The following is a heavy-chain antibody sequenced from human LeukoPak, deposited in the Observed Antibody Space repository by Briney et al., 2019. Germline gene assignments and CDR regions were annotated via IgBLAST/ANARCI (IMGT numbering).Heavy chain of an antibody. CDR3: AKDDSSGSFFEY. Sequence: GGSLRLSCAASGFTFSDYYMSWIRQAPGKGLEWVSTIGGSDGSTYYADSVRGRFTISRDNSKNTLYLQMNSLRAEDAAVYYCAKDDSSGSFFEYWGQGTLVTVSS. J-gene: IGHJ4*02. CDR1: GFTFSDYY. CDR2: IGGSDGST. D-gene: IGHD3-22*01. V-gene: IGHV3-23*01.